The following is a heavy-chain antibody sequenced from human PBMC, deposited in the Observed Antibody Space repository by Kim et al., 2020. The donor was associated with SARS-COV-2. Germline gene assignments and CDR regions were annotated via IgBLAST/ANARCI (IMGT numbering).Heavy chain of an antibody. CDR3: ARVYGLLWFGELLYNYF. V-gene: IGHV4-4*02. D-gene: IGHD3-10*01. CDR1: GGSISSNDW. J-gene: IGHJ2*01. CDR2: IFHSGST. Sequence: SETLSLTCAVSGGSISSNDWWSWVRQPPGKGLEWIGEIFHSGSTNYNPSLKSRVTISVDKSKNQFSLRLSSVTAADTAKYYCARVYGLLWFGELLYNYF.